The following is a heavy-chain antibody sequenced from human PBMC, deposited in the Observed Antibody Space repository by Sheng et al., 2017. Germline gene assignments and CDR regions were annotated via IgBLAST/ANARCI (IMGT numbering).Heavy chain of an antibody. CDR2: IIPILGIA. Sequence: QVQLVQSGAEVKKPGSSVKVSCKASGGTFSSYAISWVRQAPGQGLEWMGGIIPILGIANYAQKFQGRVTITADKSTSTAYMELSSLRSEDTAVYYCARNLILTPRTTNYYYYMDVWGQGTTVTVSS. D-gene: IGHD3-9*01. V-gene: IGHV1-69*10. CDR3: ARNLILTPRTTNYYYYMDV. J-gene: IGHJ6*03. CDR1: GGTFSSYA.